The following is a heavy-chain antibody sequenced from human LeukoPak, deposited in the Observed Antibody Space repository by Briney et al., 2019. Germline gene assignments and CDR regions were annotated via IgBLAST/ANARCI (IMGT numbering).Heavy chain of an antibody. Sequence: AETVSLTCTVSGGSTSSYYWSWIRQPAGKGLEWIGRIYSSGSTNYNPSLRSRVTMSVNTSKNQFSLKLSSVTAAETAVYFCARAPWFGEFDAFDIWGQGTMVAVSS. CDR3: ARAPWFGEFDAFDI. V-gene: IGHV4-4*07. J-gene: IGHJ3*02. CDR2: IYSSGST. CDR1: GGSTSSYY. D-gene: IGHD3-10*01.